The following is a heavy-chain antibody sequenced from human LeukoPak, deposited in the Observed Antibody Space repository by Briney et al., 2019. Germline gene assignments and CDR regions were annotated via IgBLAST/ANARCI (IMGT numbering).Heavy chain of an antibody. J-gene: IGHJ4*02. CDR2: IWYDGSNI. D-gene: IGHD1-26*01. CDR1: GFTFSSYD. V-gene: IGHV3-33*01. Sequence: GGSHRLSCAASGFTFSSYDIHWVRQAPGKGLEWVAVIWYDGSNIYYADSVKGRFTISRDNSKNTLYLQMNSLRAEDTAVYYCARGGGATFFDYWGQGTLVTVSS. CDR3: ARGGGATFFDY.